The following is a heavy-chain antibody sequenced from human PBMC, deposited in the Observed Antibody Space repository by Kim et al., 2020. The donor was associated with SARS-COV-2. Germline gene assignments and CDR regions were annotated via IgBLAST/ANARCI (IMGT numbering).Heavy chain of an antibody. CDR1: GASIINSNYY. J-gene: IGHJ5*02. CDR3: VRQGQWSGSSSFSETWFHP. D-gene: IGHD1-26*01. CDR2: IYYSGNT. V-gene: IGHV4-39*01. Sequence: SETLSLTCTVSGASIINSNYYWGWIRQPPGRALEWIANIYYSGNTYYNPSLKSRVTTSVDTSKNQFSLKLRSVTAADTAVYYCVRQGQWSGSSSFSETWFHPWGQGTLVTVSS.